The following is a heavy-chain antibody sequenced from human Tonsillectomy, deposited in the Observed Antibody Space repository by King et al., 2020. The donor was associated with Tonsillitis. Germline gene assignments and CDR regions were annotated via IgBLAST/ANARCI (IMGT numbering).Heavy chain of an antibody. CDR2: IYYSGST. CDR1: GGSISSYY. Sequence: VQLQESGPGLVKPSETLSLTCTVSGGSISSYYWSWIRQPPGKGLEWIGYIYYSGSTNYNPSLKSRVTISVDTSKNQFSLKLSSVTAADTAVYYCARSGRTSSNSAWGGVFQNWFDPWGQGTLVTVSS. D-gene: IGHD4-11*01. J-gene: IGHJ5*02. V-gene: IGHV4-59*01. CDR3: ARSGRTSSNSAWGGVFQNWFDP.